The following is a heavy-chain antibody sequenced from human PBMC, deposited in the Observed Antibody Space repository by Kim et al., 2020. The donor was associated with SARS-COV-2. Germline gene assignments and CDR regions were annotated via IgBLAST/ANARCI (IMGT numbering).Heavy chain of an antibody. CDR2: IWYDGSNK. J-gene: IGHJ6*02. CDR3: AKDYLGLYSTDWSFYGMDV. CDR1: GFTFSSYG. D-gene: IGHD6-19*01. Sequence: GGSLRLSCAASGFTFSSYGMHWVRQAPGKGLEWVAVIWYDGSNKYYADSVKGRFTISRDNSKNTLYLQMNSLRAEDTAVYYCAKDYLGLYSTDWSFYGMDVWGQGTTVTVSS. V-gene: IGHV3-33*06.